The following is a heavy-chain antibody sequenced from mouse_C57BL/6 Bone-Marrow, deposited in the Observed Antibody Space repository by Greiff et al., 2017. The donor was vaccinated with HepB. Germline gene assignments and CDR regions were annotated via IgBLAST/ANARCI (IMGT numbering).Heavy chain of an antibody. CDR3: ARAAITEFAY. D-gene: IGHD2-4*01. V-gene: IGHV1-69*01. Sequence: VQLQQPGAELVMPGASVKLSCKASGYTFTSYWMHWVKQRPGQGLEWIGEIDPSDSYTNYNQKFKGKSTLTVDKSSSTAYMQLSSLTSEDSAVYYCARAAITEFAYWGQGTLVTVSA. J-gene: IGHJ3*01. CDR2: IDPSDSYT. CDR1: GYTFTSYW.